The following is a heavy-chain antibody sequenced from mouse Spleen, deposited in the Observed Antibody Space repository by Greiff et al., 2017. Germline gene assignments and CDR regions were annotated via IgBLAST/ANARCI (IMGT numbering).Heavy chain of an antibody. Sequence: QVQLKQPGAELVRPGASVTLSCKASGYTFTDYEMHWVKQTPVHGLEWIGAIDPETGGTAYNQKFKGKAILTADKSSSTAYMELRSLTSEDSAVYYCTRNYRYPYWYFDVWGAGTTVTVSS. CDR1: GYTFTDYE. V-gene: IGHV1-15*01. CDR3: TRNYRYPYWYFDV. CDR2: IDPETGGT. J-gene: IGHJ1*01. D-gene: IGHD2-14*01.